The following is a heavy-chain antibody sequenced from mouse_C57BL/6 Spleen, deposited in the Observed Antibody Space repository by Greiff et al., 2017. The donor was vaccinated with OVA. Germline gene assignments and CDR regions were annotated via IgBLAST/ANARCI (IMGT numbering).Heavy chain of an antibody. Sequence: EVQLVESGGGLVKPGGTLKLSCAASGFTFSDYGMHWVRQAPEKGLEWVAYISSGSSTIYYADTVKGRFTISRDNAKNTLFLQMTSLRSEDTAMYYCARERRYYFDYWGQGTTLTVSS. V-gene: IGHV5-17*01. CDR2: ISSGSSTI. J-gene: IGHJ2*01. CDR1: GFTFSDYG. CDR3: ARERRYYFDY.